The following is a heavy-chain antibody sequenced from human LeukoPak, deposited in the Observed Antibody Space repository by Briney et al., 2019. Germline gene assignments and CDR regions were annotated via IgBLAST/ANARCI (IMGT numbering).Heavy chain of an antibody. V-gene: IGHV3-21*01. Sequence: PGGSLRLSCAASGFTFSSYSMNWVRQAPGKGLEWVSSIGSSSSYIYYADSVKGRFTISRDNAKNSLYLQMNSLRAEDTAVYYCARDRYLIGIAAAGTLDYWGQGTLVTVSS. CDR3: ARDRYLIGIAAAGTLDY. J-gene: IGHJ4*02. D-gene: IGHD6-13*01. CDR2: IGSSSSYI. CDR1: GFTFSSYS.